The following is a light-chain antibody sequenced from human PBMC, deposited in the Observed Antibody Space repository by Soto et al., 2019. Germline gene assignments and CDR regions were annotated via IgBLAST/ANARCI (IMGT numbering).Light chain of an antibody. V-gene: IGKV1-5*03. J-gene: IGKJ1*01. CDR2: KAS. CDR3: QHPRGT. Sequence: DIQMTQSPSTLSASVGDRVTITCRASQSISSWLAWYQQKPGKAPKLLIYKASSLESGVPSRFSCSGSGTEFTLTISSLQPDDFATYYCQHPRGTFGQGTKVEIK. CDR1: QSISSW.